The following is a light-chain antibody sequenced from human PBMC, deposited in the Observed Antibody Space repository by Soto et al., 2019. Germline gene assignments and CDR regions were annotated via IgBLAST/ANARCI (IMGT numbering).Light chain of an antibody. CDR1: SSNIGANYD. J-gene: IGLJ2*01. CDR3: QSYDNRLSGSVV. Sequence: QSVLTQPPSVSGAPGQRVTISCTGSSSNIGANYDVHWYQQLPGTAPKLLIYGNNNRPSGVPDRFSGSKSGTSASLAITGLQAEDAADYYCQSYDNRLSGSVVFGGGTKLTVL. CDR2: GNN. V-gene: IGLV1-40*01.